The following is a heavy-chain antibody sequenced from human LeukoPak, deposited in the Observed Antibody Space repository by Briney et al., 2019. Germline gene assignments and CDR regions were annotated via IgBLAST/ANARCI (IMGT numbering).Heavy chain of an antibody. CDR1: GASFKDYY. CDR2: INHSGRT. J-gene: IGHJ4*02. D-gene: IGHD2-2*01. V-gene: IGHV4-34*01. CDR3: AVIITSWYRWVFEH. Sequence: PSETLSLTCAVAGASFKDYYWSWVRQSPGKGLEWIGEINHSGRTQYNPSLMSRVTISADTSKNQFSLTLKSVTAADSAVYYCAVIITSWYRWVFEHWGQGTLVTVSS.